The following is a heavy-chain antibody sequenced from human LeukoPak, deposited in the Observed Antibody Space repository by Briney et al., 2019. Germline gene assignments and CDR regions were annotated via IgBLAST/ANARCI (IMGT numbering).Heavy chain of an antibody. CDR3: ARHGWLVAGWFDP. V-gene: IGHV4-39*01. CDR1: GGSISSSSYY. CDR2: IYYSGST. D-gene: IGHD6-19*01. J-gene: IGHJ5*02. Sequence: SETLSLTCTVSGGSISSSSYYWGWIRQPPGKGLEWIESIYYSGSTYYNPSLKSRVTISVDTSKNQFSLKLSSVTAADTAVYYCARHGWLVAGWFDPWGQGTLVTVSS.